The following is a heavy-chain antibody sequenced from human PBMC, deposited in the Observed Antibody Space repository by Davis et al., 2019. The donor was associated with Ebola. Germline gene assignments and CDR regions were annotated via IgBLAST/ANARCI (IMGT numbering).Heavy chain of an antibody. V-gene: IGHV3-15*01. CDR1: GFTFSNAW. J-gene: IGHJ6*03. Sequence: GGSLRLSCAASGFTFSNAWMSWVRQAPGKGLEWVGRFKSKTDGGTINYGAPVKGRFTISRDDSKNTLYLQMNSLKTEDTAIYYCTADVIPAATRGVYYYYYYMDVWGEGTTVAVSS. CDR2: FKSKTDGGTI. D-gene: IGHD2-2*01. CDR3: TADVIPAATRGVYYYYYYMDV.